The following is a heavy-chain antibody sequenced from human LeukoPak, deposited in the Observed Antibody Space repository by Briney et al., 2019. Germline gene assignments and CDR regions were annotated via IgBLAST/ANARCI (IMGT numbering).Heavy chain of an antibody. J-gene: IGHJ4*02. V-gene: IGHV3-7*01. CDR2: VKQDGSQK. CDR3: ATYSTSSGALAY. CDR1: RFTFSSYW. D-gene: IGHD6-6*01. Sequence: GGSLRLSCAASRFTFSSYWMSWVRQAPGKGLEWVASVKQDGSQKYYVDSVKGRFTISRDNAKNSLYLQMNSLRAEDTALYYCATYSTSSGALAYWGQETLVTVSS.